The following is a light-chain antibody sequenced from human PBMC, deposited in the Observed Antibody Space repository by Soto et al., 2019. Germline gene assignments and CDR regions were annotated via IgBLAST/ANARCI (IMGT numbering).Light chain of an antibody. CDR2: EVY. Sequence: QSVLTQPASVSGSPGQSITISCTGTSSDVGGYDYVSWYQHHPGRAPKLMIYEVYNRPSGVSSRFSGSNSGNTASLSISGLQAEDEAYYYCTSYSTIINVGIFGGGTKLTVL. J-gene: IGLJ2*01. CDR1: SSDVGGYDY. V-gene: IGLV2-14*01. CDR3: TSYSTIINVGI.